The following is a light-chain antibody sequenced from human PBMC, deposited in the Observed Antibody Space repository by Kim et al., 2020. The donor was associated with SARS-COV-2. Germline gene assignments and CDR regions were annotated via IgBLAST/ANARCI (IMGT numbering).Light chain of an antibody. CDR3: QQHGGSPPYT. J-gene: IGKJ2*01. CDR2: GGS. V-gene: IGKV3-20*01. Sequence: EIVLTQSPGTLSLSPGDRAILSCRASQTIFNRYIAWYQFKAGQAPRLLIYGGSTRPTDIPDRFSGSGSGTDFTLTISSLEPEDSAMYYCQQHGGSPPYTFGLGTKLEI. CDR1: QTIFNRY.